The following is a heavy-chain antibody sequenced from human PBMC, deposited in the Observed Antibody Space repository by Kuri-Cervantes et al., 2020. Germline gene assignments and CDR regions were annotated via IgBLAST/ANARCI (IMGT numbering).Heavy chain of an antibody. CDR3: AGSHCSSTSCSILGYYYYYGIDV. Sequence: GESLKISCAASGFTFSSYGMHWVRQAPGKGLEWVAVIWYDGSNKYYADSVKGRFTISRDNSKNTLYLQMNSLRAEDTAVYYCAGSHCSSTSCSILGYYYYYGIDVWGQGTTVTVSS. D-gene: IGHD2-2*01. J-gene: IGHJ6*02. CDR2: IWYDGSNK. V-gene: IGHV3-33*01. CDR1: GFTFSSYG.